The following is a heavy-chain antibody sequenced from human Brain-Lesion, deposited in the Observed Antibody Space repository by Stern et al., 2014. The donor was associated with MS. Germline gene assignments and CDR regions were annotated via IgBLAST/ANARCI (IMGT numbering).Heavy chain of an antibody. J-gene: IGHJ6*02. D-gene: IGHD2-2*01. Sequence: VQLLESGPGLVKPSQTLSLSCTVSGGSISSGGYYWSWIRQPAGKGLEWIGRIFNSGSPSYNPSHKSRVTISIDPPKNQFSLRLNSMTAADTAVYYCARGRVVPGFQYYATDVWGQGTTVIVSS. CDR1: GGSISSGGYY. CDR3: ARGRVVPGFQYYATDV. CDR2: IFNSGSP. V-gene: IGHV4-61*02.